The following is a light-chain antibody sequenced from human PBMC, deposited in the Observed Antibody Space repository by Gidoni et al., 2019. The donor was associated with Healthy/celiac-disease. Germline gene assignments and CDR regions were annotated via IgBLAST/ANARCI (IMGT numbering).Light chain of an antibody. CDR3: AAWDDSLSGVV. J-gene: IGLJ2*01. V-gene: IGLV1-47*01. CDR1: SSNSGSNY. CDR2: RNN. Sequence: QSVLTHPPSASGTPGPRVTISCSGSSSNSGSNYVYWYQQLPGTAPKLLIYRNNQRPSGVPDRFSGSKSGTSASLAISGLRSEDEADYYCAAWDDSLSGVVFGGGTKLTVL.